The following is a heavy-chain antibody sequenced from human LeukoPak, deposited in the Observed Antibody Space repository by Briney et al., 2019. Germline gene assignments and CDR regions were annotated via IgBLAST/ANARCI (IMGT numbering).Heavy chain of an antibody. J-gene: IGHJ4*02. CDR2: IIPILGIA. CDR1: GGTFSSYA. CDR3: ARGAAAVGTGPPSVFDY. Sequence: GASVKVSCKASGGTFSSYAISWVRQAPGQGLEWMGRIIPILGIANYAQKFQGRVTMTTDTSTSTAYMELRSLRFDDTAVYYCARGAAAVGTGPPSVFDYWGQGTLVTVSS. V-gene: IGHV1-69*04. D-gene: IGHD6-13*01.